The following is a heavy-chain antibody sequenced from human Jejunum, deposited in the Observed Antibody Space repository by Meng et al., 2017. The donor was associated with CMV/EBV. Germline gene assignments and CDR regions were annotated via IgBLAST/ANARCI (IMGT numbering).Heavy chain of an antibody. V-gene: IGHV3-7*01. CDR2: INQDGGEN. Sequence: CGASRFTFSNYWMSWVRQAPGKGLEWVANINQDGGENYYVDSVKGRFTISRDNAKNSLYLQMNGLRAEDAAVYFCAAYTKEALDIWGQGTLVTVSS. CDR3: AAYTKEALDI. CDR1: RFTFSNYW. J-gene: IGHJ3*02. D-gene: IGHD2-21*01.